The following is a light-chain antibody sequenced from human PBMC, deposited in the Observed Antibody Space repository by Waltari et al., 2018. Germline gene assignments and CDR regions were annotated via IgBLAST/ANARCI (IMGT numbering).Light chain of an antibody. Sequence: QSALTPPASVSGSPGQSITISSTGTSSDVDAYNYVSWYHQNPGKLPKVMFYDVKKRPSAVSNLFSASKSGNTASLTISGLQSEDEADYYCSSFKSRRTLVFGGGTKLTVL. V-gene: IGLV2-14*01. J-gene: IGLJ2*01. CDR3: SSFKSRRTLV. CDR1: SSDVDAYNY. CDR2: DVK.